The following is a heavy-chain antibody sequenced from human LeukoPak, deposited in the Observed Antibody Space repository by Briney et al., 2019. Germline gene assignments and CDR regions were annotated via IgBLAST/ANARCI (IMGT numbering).Heavy chain of an antibody. CDR3: ASTRSSGYYLFDY. CDR1: GGTFSSYA. V-gene: IGHV1-69*05. Sequence: SVKVSCKASGGTFSSYAISWVRQAPGQGLEWMGRIIPIFGTANYAQKFQGRVTITTDESTSTAYMELSSLRSEDTAVYYCASTRSSGYYLFDYWGQGNLVTVSS. CDR2: IIPIFGTA. J-gene: IGHJ4*02. D-gene: IGHD3-22*01.